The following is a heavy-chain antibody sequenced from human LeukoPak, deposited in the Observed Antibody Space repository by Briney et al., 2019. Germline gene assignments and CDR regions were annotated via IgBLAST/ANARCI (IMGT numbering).Heavy chain of an antibody. J-gene: IGHJ5*02. CDR1: GGSFSGYY. D-gene: IGHD5-12*01. Sequence: SETLSLTCAVYGGSFSGYYWSWIRQPPGKGLEWIGEINHSGSTNYNPSLKSRVTISVDTSKNQFSLKLSSVTAADTAVYYCARGSGYPAHWFDPWGQGTQVTVSS. CDR2: INHSGST. CDR3: ARGSGYPAHWFDP. V-gene: IGHV4-34*01.